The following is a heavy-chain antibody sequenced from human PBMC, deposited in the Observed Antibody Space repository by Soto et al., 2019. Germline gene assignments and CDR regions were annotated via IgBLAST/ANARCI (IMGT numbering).Heavy chain of an antibody. V-gene: IGHV4-34*01. CDR1: GGSFSGYY. CDR3: SKGMYNWKYRTGGAYNWFDP. J-gene: IGHJ5*02. Sequence: QVQLQQWGAGLLKPSETLSLTCAVYGGSFSGYYWSWIRQPPGKGLEWMGEINHSGSTNYNPSLKRRVTITVDTCKNQFPLEPISVDAGGTGVYYWSKGMYNWKYRTGGAYNWFDPWGQGTLVTVSS. D-gene: IGHD1-7*01. CDR2: INHSGST.